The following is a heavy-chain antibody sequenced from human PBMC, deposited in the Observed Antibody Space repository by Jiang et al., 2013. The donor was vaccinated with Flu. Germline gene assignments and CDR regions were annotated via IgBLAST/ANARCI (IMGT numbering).Heavy chain of an antibody. CDR3: ARGDSSGYYSNFDY. CDR1: GFSFSRHA. V-gene: IGHV3-30*03. J-gene: IGHJ4*02. Sequence: RSLRLACAASGFSFSRHAIHWVRQAPGKGLEWVATMSYNGSYIHYADSVEGRFTISRDIPKKTLYLQMSSLTTDDTATYYCARGDSSGYYSNFDYWGQGILVTVSS. CDR2: MSYNGSYI. D-gene: IGHD3-22*01.